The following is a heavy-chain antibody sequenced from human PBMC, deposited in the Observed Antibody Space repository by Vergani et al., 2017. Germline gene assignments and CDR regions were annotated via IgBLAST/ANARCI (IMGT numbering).Heavy chain of an antibody. CDR1: GGSFSGYY. V-gene: IGHV4-34*01. CDR3: ARGASKARSGYYSRVFDY. D-gene: IGHD3-22*01. Sequence: QVQLQQWGAGLFTPSETLSLTCAVYGGSFSGYYWSWIRQPPGKGLEWIGEINPSGSTNYNPSLKSRVTISVDTSKNQFSVKLSSVTAADTAVYYCARGASKARSGYYSRVFDYWGQGTLVTVSS. CDR2: INPSGST. J-gene: IGHJ4*02.